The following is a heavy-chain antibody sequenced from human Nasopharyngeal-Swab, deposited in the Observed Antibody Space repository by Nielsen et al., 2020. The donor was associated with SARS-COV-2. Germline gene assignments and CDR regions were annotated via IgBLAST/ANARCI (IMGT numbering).Heavy chain of an antibody. Sequence: GESLKISCKGSGYSFTSYWIGWVRQMPGKGLEWMGIIYPGDSDTRYSPSFQGQVTISADKSISTAYLQWSSLKASDTAMYYCARRSYGSGRLGWFDPWGQGTLVTVSS. D-gene: IGHD3-10*01. CDR3: ARRSYGSGRLGWFDP. J-gene: IGHJ5*02. V-gene: IGHV5-51*01. CDR1: GYSFTSYW. CDR2: IYPGDSDT.